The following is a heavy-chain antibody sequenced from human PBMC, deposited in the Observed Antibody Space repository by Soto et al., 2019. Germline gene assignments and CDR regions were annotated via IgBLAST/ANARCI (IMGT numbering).Heavy chain of an antibody. CDR1: GYTFNGYS. CDR3: AIPSGGGLVSYQGMEA. V-gene: IGHV1-18*04. CDR2: ISGYNGNT. D-gene: IGHD2-2*02. J-gene: IGHJ6*02. Sequence: ASVKVSCKASGYTFNGYSITWCRQDPGQGLEGMGRISGYNGNTNYARTLRGRLTLTTDTSTRTAYVQFRSLTSNDTPVYNYAIPSGGGLVSYQGMEALSQGNTV.